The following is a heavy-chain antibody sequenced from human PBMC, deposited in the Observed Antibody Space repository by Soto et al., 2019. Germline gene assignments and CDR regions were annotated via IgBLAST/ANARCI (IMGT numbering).Heavy chain of an antibody. CDR1: GFTFSSYS. J-gene: IGHJ3*02. CDR3: ARGQGDDYGVSDAFDI. Sequence: GGSLRLSCAASGFTFSSYSMNWVRQAPGKGLEWVSSISSSSSYIYYADSVKGRFTISRDNAKNSLDLQMNSLRAEDTAVYYCARGQGDDYGVSDAFDIWGQGTMVTVSS. CDR2: ISSSSSYI. V-gene: IGHV3-21*01. D-gene: IGHD4-17*01.